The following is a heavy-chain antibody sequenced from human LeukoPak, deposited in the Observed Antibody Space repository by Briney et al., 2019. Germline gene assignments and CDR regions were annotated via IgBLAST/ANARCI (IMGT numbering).Heavy chain of an antibody. D-gene: IGHD6-19*01. CDR1: GYTFTSYD. J-gene: IGHJ4*02. CDR3: ARAVAGLYYFDY. V-gene: IGHV1-8*01. CDR2: MNPNSGNT. Sequence: GASVKVSCKASGYTFTSYDINWVRQATGQGLEWMGWMNPNSGNTGYAQKFQGRVTMTRNTSISTAYMELSSLRSEDTAVYYCARAVAGLYYFDYWGQGTLVTVSS.